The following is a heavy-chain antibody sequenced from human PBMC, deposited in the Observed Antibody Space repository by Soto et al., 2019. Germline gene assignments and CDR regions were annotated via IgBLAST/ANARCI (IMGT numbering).Heavy chain of an antibody. CDR2: IYHSGST. CDR1: GGSISSGGYS. CDR3: ARLDAYGSGSYLPYYYYYGMDV. Sequence: SETLSLTCAVSGGSISSGGYSWSWIRQPPGKGLEWIGYIYHSGSTYYNPSLKSRVTISVDRSKNQFSLKLSSVTAADTAVYYCARLDAYGSGSYLPYYYYYGMDVWGQGTTVT. V-gene: IGHV4-30-2*01. D-gene: IGHD3-10*01. J-gene: IGHJ6*02.